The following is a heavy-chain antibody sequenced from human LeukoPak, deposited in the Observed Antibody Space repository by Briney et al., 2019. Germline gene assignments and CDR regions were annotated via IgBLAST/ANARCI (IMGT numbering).Heavy chain of an antibody. CDR1: GFTFSNYW. Sequence: GGSLRLSYAASGFTFSNYWMNWVRQAPGKGLEWVANIKQDRSEKYYVDSVKGRFTISRDNAKNSLYLQMNSLRAEDTAVYYCARATVWDHGDYWGQGTLVTVSS. V-gene: IGHV3-7*01. CDR2: IKQDRSEK. CDR3: ARATVWDHGDY. J-gene: IGHJ4*02. D-gene: IGHD1-14*01.